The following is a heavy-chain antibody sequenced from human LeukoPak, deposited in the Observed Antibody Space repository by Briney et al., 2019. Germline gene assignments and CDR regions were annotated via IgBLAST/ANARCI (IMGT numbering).Heavy chain of an antibody. V-gene: IGHV3-30-3*01. J-gene: IGHJ4*02. CDR3: ARDPGIAALGY. D-gene: IGHD6-13*01. Sequence: GGSLRLSCAASGFTFSRYAMHWVRQAPGKGLEWVTVISYDGSNQYDADSVRGRFTISRDNSKNTLYLQMNSLRAEDTAVYYCARDPGIAALGYWGQGTLVTVSS. CDR1: GFTFSRYA. CDR2: ISYDGSNQ.